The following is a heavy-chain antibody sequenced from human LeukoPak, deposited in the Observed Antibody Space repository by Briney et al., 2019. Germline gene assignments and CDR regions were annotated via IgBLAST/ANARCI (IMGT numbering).Heavy chain of an antibody. CDR1: GGSISSYY. V-gene: IGHV4-59*01. J-gene: IGHJ3*02. CDR2: IYYSGST. CDR3: ARAQRWLQFIYARGEDAFDI. D-gene: IGHD5-24*01. Sequence: SETLSLTCTVSGGSISSYYWSWIRQPPGKGLEWIGYIYYSGSTNYNPSLKSRVTISVDMSKNHFSLKLSSVTAADTAVYYCARAQRWLQFIYARGEDAFDIWGQGTMVTVSS.